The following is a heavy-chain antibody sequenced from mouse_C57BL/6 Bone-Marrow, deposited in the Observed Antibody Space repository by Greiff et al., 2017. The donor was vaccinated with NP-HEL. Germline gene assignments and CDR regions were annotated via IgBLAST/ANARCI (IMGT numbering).Heavy chain of an antibody. Sequence: EVQLQQSGAELVRPGASVKLSCTASGFNIKDDYMHWVKQRPEQGLEWIGWIDPENGDTEYASKFQGKATITADTSSNTVYLQLSSLTSEDTAVYYCPYGAWFAYWGQGTLVTVSA. D-gene: IGHD1-1*01. CDR3: PYGAWFAY. CDR1: GFNIKDDY. V-gene: IGHV14-4*01. CDR2: IDPENGDT. J-gene: IGHJ3*01.